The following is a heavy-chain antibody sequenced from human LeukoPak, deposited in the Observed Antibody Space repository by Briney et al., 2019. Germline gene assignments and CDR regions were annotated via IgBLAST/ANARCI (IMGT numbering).Heavy chain of an antibody. J-gene: IGHJ6*02. V-gene: IGHV3-23*01. Sequence: GGSLRLSCAASGLTFSSYAMSWVRQAPGKGLEWVSTISGSGGSTYYADSVKGRFTISRDNSQNTLYLQMNSLRAEDTAVYYCAKDRSGGGDYYFGMDVWGPGTTVTVSS. CDR3: AKDRSGGGDYYFGMDV. D-gene: IGHD6-19*01. CDR1: GLTFSSYA. CDR2: ISGSGGST.